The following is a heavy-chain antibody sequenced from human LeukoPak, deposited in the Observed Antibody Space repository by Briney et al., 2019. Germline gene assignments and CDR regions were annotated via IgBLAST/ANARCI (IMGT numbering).Heavy chain of an antibody. J-gene: IGHJ4*02. D-gene: IGHD4-17*01. Sequence: GGSLRLSCAASGLTFSRYNMNWVRQAPGKGLEWVSSIGTSSNNIYYTDSVKGRFTISRDNAKNSLYLQVDSLRVEDTAVYFCASGTVGDYALDYWGQGTLVTVTS. CDR2: IGTSSNNI. CDR3: ASGTVGDYALDY. CDR1: GLTFSRYN. V-gene: IGHV3-21*01.